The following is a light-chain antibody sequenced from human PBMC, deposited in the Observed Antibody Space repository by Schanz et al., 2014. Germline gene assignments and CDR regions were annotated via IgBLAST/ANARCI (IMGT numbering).Light chain of an antibody. J-gene: IGKJ4*01. CDR3: QQRSNWPLT. Sequence: EIVMTQSPGILSLSPGERVTLSCRASQSVSDNLAWYQQKPGQAPRLLIYDASNRATGIPARFSGSGSGTDFTLTISSLEPEDFAVYYCQQRSNWPLTFGGGTKVEIK. CDR1: QSVSDN. V-gene: IGKV3D-11*03. CDR2: DAS.